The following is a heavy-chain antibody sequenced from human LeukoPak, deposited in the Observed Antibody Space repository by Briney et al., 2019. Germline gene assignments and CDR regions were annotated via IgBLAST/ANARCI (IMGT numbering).Heavy chain of an antibody. D-gene: IGHD6-6*01. CDR3: AREASHSSSRPSGFDP. CDR2: ISYDGSNK. V-gene: IGHV3-30*01. CDR1: GFTFSSYA. Sequence: PGGSLRLSCAASGFTFSSYAMHWVRQAPGKGLEWVAVISYDGSNKYYADSVKGRFTISRDNPKNTLYLQMNSLRAEDTAVYYCAREASHSSSRPSGFDPWGQGTLVTVSS. J-gene: IGHJ5*02.